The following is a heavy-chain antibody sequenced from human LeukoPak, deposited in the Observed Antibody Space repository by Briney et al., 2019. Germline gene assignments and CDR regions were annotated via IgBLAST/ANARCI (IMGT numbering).Heavy chain of an antibody. Sequence: PGGPLRLSCAASGFTFNNYPMIWVRHAPGMGLEWLSYVSGSGGATYYAASVKGRFTISRDNSKNTVYLQMGSLRAEDAAVYYCAKNRGGTYKYYMDVWGNGTTVTVSS. J-gene: IGHJ6*03. CDR1: GFTFNNYP. CDR2: VSGSGGAT. CDR3: AKNRGGTYKYYMDV. D-gene: IGHD1-1*01. V-gene: IGHV3-23*01.